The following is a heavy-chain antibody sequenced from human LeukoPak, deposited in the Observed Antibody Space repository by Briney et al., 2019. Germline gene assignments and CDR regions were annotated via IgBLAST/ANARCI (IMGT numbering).Heavy chain of an antibody. CDR3: XRAAMATSIDY. D-gene: IGHD6-25*01. V-gene: IGHV3-21*01. CDR1: GFTFSSYS. J-gene: IGHJ4*02. CDR2: ISSSSSYI. Sequence: GGSLRLSCAASGFTFSSYSMTWVRQAPGKGLEWVSSISSSSSYIYYADSVKGRFTISRDNAKNSLYLQMNSLRAEDTAVYYXXRAAMATSIDYWGQGTLVTVSS.